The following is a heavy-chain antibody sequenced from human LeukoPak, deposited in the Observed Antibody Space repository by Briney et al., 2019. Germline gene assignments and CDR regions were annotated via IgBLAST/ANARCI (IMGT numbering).Heavy chain of an antibody. J-gene: IGHJ2*01. CDR3: VRELAVPGTWYFDL. D-gene: IGHD1-26*01. V-gene: IGHV3-23*01. CDR1: GFTFSTYA. Sequence: GGSLRLSCAASGFTFSTYAMTWVRQAPGEGLEWVSAISGSGASTTYYTGSVKGRFTISRDNSKNTLYLQMSSLRAEDTAVYYCVRELAVPGTWYFDLWGRGTLVTVST. CDR2: ISGSGASTT.